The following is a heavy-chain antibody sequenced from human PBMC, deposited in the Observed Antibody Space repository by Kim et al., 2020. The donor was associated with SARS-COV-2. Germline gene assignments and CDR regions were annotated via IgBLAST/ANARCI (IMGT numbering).Heavy chain of an antibody. CDR2: ISYDGSNK. Sequence: GGSLRLSCAASGFTFSSYAMHWVRQAPGKGLEWVAVISYDGSNKYYADSVKGRFTISRDNSKNTLYLQMNSLRAEDTAVYYCARDQRVWGAFDIWGQGTMVTVSS. CDR1: GFTFSSYA. D-gene: IGHD6-13*01. J-gene: IGHJ3*02. V-gene: IGHV3-30*04. CDR3: ARDQRVWGAFDI.